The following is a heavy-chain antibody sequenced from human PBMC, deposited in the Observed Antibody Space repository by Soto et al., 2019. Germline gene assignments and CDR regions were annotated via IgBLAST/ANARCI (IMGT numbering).Heavy chain of an antibody. Sequence: QVQLVQSGAEVKKPGASVKVSCKASGYTFTSYDINWVRQATGQGLEWMGWMNPNSGNTGYAQKFQGRATMTRNTSISTAYMELSSLRSEDTAVYYCARGGTYYDYVWGSYRHIDYWGQGTLVTVSS. V-gene: IGHV1-8*01. J-gene: IGHJ4*02. D-gene: IGHD3-16*02. CDR1: GYTFTSYD. CDR2: MNPNSGNT. CDR3: ARGGTYYDYVWGSYRHIDY.